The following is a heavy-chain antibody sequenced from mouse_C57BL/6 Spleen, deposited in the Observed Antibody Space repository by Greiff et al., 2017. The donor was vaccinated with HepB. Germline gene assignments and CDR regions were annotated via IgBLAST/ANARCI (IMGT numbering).Heavy chain of an antibody. CDR1: GYTFTSYW. J-gene: IGHJ2*01. D-gene: IGHD1-1*01. V-gene: IGHV1-64*01. CDR3: ARRTYGSSLYFDY. CDR2: IHPNSGST. Sequence: QVQLQQPGAELVKPGASVKLSCKASGYTFTSYWMHWVKQRPGQGLEWIGMIHPNSGSTNYNEKFKSKATMTVDKSSSTAYMQLSSLTSEDSAVYYCARRTYGSSLYFDYWGQSTTLTVSS.